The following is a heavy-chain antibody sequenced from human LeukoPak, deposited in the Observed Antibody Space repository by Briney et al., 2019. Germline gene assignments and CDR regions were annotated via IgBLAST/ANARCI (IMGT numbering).Heavy chain of an antibody. V-gene: IGHV3-49*03. CDR3: ARRSVVVSTNYYYMDV. CDR1: GFTFGEYA. J-gene: IGHJ6*03. Sequence: GGSLRLYCTTSGFTFGEYAMTWFRQAPGKGPEWEGFIRSNDYGGSTEYAASVKGRFTISRDDSKGIAYLQMNNLKTEDSAVYYCARRSVVVSTNYYYMDVWGKGTTVTVSS. D-gene: IGHD3-22*01. CDR2: IRSNDYGGST.